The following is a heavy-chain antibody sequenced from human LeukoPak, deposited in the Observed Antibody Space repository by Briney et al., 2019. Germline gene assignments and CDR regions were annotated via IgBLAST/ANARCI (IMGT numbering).Heavy chain of an antibody. D-gene: IGHD7-27*01. CDR3: ARGPSSNWGDFDY. CDR1: GFTFSSYW. V-gene: IGHV3-74*01. Sequence: PGESLRLSCAASGFTFSSYWMHWVRQAPGKGLVWVSRINGGGSSTNYADSVKGRFTISRDNAKNTLYLQMNSLRGEDAAVYYCARGPSSNWGDFDYWGQGTLVIASS. CDR2: INGGGSST. J-gene: IGHJ4*02.